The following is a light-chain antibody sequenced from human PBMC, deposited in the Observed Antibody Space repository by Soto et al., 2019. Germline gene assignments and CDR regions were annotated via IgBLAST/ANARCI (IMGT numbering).Light chain of an antibody. V-gene: IGKV1-5*03. CDR2: KAS. CDR1: QTISSW. CDR3: HQTYITPWM. Sequence: DIQMTQSPSTLSGSVGDRVTITCRASQTISSWLAWYQQKPGKAPKLLIYKASTLKSGVPSRFSGSGSGTEFTLTISSLQPDDFATYFCHQTYITPWMFGQGTKVDIK. J-gene: IGKJ1*01.